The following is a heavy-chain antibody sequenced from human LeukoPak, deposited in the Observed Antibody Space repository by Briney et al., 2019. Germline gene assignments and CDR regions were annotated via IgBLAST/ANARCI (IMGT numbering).Heavy chain of an antibody. CDR3: ARGPTISETGYFDS. Sequence: SETLSLTCAVYGWSFSSYYWSWIRQSPGKGLEWIAEINHRGDANYNASVKSRVTISVDTSKNQFSLKLTSLTAADTAVYFCARGPTISETGYFDSWGQGTLVTVSS. V-gene: IGHV4-34*01. J-gene: IGHJ4*03. D-gene: IGHD1-1*01. CDR1: GWSFSSYY. CDR2: INHRGDA.